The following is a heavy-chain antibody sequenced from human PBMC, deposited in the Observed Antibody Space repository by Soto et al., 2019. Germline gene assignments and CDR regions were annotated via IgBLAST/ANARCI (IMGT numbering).Heavy chain of an antibody. CDR1: GGSISHYY. CDR3: ARVGSSWSGAWYFDL. Sequence: QVQLQESGPGLVKPSETLSLTCTVSGGSISHYYWSWIRQPPGKGLEWIGYIYYSGSANYNPSLKSRVIISVDTSKNQFSLKLSSVTAADTAVYFCARVGSSWSGAWYFDLWGRGTLVTVSS. J-gene: IGHJ2*01. D-gene: IGHD6-13*01. CDR2: IYYSGSA. V-gene: IGHV4-59*01.